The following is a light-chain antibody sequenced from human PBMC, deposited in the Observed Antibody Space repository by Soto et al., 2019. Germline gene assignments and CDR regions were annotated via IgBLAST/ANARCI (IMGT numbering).Light chain of an antibody. Sequence: EIVMTQSPATLSVSPGERATLSCRASQRVSRNLAWYQQKPGQAPRLLIYGASTRATGIPARFSGSGSETEFTLTISSLQSEDFAVYYCQQTRSFPLTFGGGTKVEI. CDR3: QQTRSFPLT. J-gene: IGKJ4*01. V-gene: IGKV3-15*01. CDR2: GAS. CDR1: QRVSRN.